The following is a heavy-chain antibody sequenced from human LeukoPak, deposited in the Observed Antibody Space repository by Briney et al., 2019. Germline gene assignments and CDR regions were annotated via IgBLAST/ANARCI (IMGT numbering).Heavy chain of an antibody. D-gene: IGHD4-17*01. CDR1: GFTFSSYA. CDR3: ASRSHDYGDYVYYYYGMDV. Sequence: GGSLRLSCAASGFTFSSYAMHWVRQAPGKGLEWVAVISYDGSNKYYADSVKGRFTISRDNSKNTLYLQMNSLRAEDTAVYYCASRSHDYGDYVYYYYGMDVWGQGTTVTVSS. CDR2: ISYDGSNK. J-gene: IGHJ6*02. V-gene: IGHV3-30-3*01.